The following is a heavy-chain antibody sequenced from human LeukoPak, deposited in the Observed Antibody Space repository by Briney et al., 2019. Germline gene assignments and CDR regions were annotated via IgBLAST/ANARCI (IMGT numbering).Heavy chain of an antibody. J-gene: IGHJ3*02. CDR1: GFTFSDYY. D-gene: IGHD1-26*01. V-gene: IGHV3-11*04. CDR2: ISSGSTI. Sequence: GGSLRLSCAASGFTFSDYYMSWIRQAPGKGLEWVSYISSGSTIYYADSVKGRFTISRDNAKNSLYLQMNSLRAEDTAVYYCARAREGAFDIWGQGTMVTVSS. CDR3: ARAREGAFDI.